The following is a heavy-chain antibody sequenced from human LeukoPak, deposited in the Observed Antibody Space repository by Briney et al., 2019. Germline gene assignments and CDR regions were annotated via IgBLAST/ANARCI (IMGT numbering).Heavy chain of an antibody. CDR1: GYTFTSYG. CDR3: ASVWGPKSKYAFDI. D-gene: IGHD7-27*01. Sequence: GASVKVSCKASGYTFTSYGISWVRQAPGQGLEWMGWISAYNGNTNYAQKLQGRVTMTTDTSTSTAYMELRSLRSEDTAVYYCASVWGPKSKYAFDIWGQGTMVTVSS. V-gene: IGHV1-18*01. J-gene: IGHJ3*02. CDR2: ISAYNGNT.